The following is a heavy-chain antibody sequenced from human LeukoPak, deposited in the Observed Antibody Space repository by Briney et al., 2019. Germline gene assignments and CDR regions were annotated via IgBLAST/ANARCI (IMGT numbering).Heavy chain of an antibody. V-gene: IGHV3-48*01. J-gene: IGHJ4*02. D-gene: IGHD5-18*01. CDR3: ARDGGYSYEFDY. CDR1: GFTFSSYS. Sequence: PGGSLRLSSAASGFTFSSYSMNWVRQAPGKGLEWVSYILFSGNTIYYADSVKGRFTISRDNAKNSLYLQMNTLRAEDTAVYYCARDGGYSYEFDYWGQGTLVTVSS. CDR2: ILFSGNTI.